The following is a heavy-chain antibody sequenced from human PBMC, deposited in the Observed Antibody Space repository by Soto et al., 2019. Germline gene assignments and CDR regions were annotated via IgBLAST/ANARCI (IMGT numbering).Heavy chain of an antibody. J-gene: IGHJ4*02. CDR2: ISYDEINK. Sequence: QVQLVESGGGVVQPGRSLRLSCAASGFTFSSYGMHWVRQAPGKGLEWVAIISYDEINKYYADSVKGRFTISRDNSKNTLYLQRKSLRAEDTVVYYCAKSVYNWNDGFFDYWGQGTLVTVSS. CDR3: AKSVYNWNDGFFDY. D-gene: IGHD1-1*01. CDR1: GFTFSSYG. V-gene: IGHV3-30*18.